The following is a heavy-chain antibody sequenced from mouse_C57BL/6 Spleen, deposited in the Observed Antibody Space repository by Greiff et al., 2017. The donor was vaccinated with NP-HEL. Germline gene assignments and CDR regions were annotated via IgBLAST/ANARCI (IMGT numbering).Heavy chain of an antibody. CDR1: GYTFTSYG. CDR2: IYPRSGNT. Sequence: QVQLQQSGAELARPGASVKLSCKASGYTFTSYGISWVKQRTGQGLEWIGEIYPRSGNTYYNEKFKGKATLTADKSSSTAYMELRSLTSEDSAVYFCARAGYYGSSYWYFEVWGTGTTVTVSS. CDR3: ARAGYYGSSYWYFEV. D-gene: IGHD1-1*01. V-gene: IGHV1-81*01. J-gene: IGHJ1*03.